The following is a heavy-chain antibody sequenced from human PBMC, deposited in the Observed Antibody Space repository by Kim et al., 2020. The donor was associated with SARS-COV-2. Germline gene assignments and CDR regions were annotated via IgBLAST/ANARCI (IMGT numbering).Heavy chain of an antibody. CDR2: IWYDGSNK. J-gene: IGHJ6*02. V-gene: IGHV3-33*01. CDR3: ARDGEWMGGYDSGYYYYGMDV. D-gene: IGHD5-12*01. Sequence: GGSLRLSCAASGFTFSSYGMHWVRQAPGKGLEWVAVIWYDGSNKYYADSVKGRFTISRDNSKNTLYLQMNSLRAEDTAVYYCARDGEWMGGYDSGYYYYGMDVWGQGTTVTVSS. CDR1: GFTFSSYG.